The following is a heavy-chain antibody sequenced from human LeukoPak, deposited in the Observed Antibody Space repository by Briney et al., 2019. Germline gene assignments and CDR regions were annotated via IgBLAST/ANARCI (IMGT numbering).Heavy chain of an antibody. Sequence: SETLSLTCTVSGGSISSGSYYWSWIRQPAGKGLEWIGRIYTSGSTDYNPSLKSRVTISVDTSKNQFSLKLSSVTAADTAVYYCARGPHPGGYFNWFDPWGQGTLVTVSS. D-gene: IGHD6-13*01. J-gene: IGHJ5*02. CDR2: IYTSGST. CDR3: ARGPHPGGYFNWFDP. V-gene: IGHV4-61*02. CDR1: GGSISSGSYY.